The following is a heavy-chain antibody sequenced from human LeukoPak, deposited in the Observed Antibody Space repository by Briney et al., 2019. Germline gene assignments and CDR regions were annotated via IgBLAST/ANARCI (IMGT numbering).Heavy chain of an antibody. Sequence: GASVKVSCKASGYTFTSYYIHWVRQAPGQGLEWMGIINPSGGSTNYAQKFQGRVTMTRDTSISTAYMELSRLRSDDTAVYYCARDPNNVTIFYENWFDPWGQGTLVTVSS. CDR1: GYTFTSYY. CDR2: INPSGGST. D-gene: IGHD3-3*01. V-gene: IGHV1-2*02. J-gene: IGHJ5*02. CDR3: ARDPNNVTIFYENWFDP.